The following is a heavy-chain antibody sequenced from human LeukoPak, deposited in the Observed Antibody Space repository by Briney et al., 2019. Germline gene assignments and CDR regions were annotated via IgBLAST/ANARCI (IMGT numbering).Heavy chain of an antibody. J-gene: IGHJ4*02. V-gene: IGHV3-23*01. CDR1: GYTFSSDA. D-gene: IGHD6-19*01. CDR2: ISGSGGST. Sequence: GGSLRLSCAASGYTFSSDAMSWVRQAPGEGLEWVSAISGSGGSTYYADSVKGRFTISRDNSKNTLYLQMNSLRAEDTAVYYCAKDREWYSSVEDYWGQGTLVTVSS. CDR3: AKDREWYSSVEDY.